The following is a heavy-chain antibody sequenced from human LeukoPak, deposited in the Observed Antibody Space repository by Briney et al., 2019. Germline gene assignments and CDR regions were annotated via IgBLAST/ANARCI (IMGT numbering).Heavy chain of an antibody. Sequence: GGSLRLSCAASGFTFSSYGLNWDRQAPGKGLEWVSTISSGGHIYYEDSVKGRFTISRDNAKNSLYLQMNSLRAEDTAVYYCARDQDGGKYYYESSGYSHWGQGILVTVSS. D-gene: IGHD3-22*01. CDR3: ARDQDGGKYYYESSGYSH. CDR2: ISSGGHI. V-gene: IGHV3-21*01. J-gene: IGHJ4*02. CDR1: GFTFSSYG.